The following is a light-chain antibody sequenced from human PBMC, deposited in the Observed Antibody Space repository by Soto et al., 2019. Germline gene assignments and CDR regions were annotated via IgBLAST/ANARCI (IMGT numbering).Light chain of an antibody. V-gene: IGLV3-21*04. Sequence: SYELTQPPSVSVAPGKTARITCGGNNIGSKSVHWYQQKPGQAPVLVIYYDSDRPSGIPERFSGSNSGNTATLTISRVEAGDGADYYCQVWDSSSDHPGVFGTGTKSPS. J-gene: IGLJ1*01. CDR3: QVWDSSSDHPGV. CDR2: YDS. CDR1: NIGSKS.